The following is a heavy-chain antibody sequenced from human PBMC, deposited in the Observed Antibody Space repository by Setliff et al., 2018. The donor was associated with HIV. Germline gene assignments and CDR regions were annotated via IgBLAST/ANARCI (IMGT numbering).Heavy chain of an antibody. V-gene: IGHV2-5*02. J-gene: IGHJ4*02. CDR1: GFSLATFGVG. Sequence: GSGPTLVNPTQTLTLTCAFSGFSLATFGVGVGWIRQSPGKGPEWLALIYWDGDTRYNPSLKGRLTVTKATSNNHVALMMSDMDPVDTATYYCVHANNFRFVYFDSWGQGTPVTVSS. D-gene: IGHD2-8*01. CDR3: VHANNFRFVYFDS. CDR2: IYWDGDT.